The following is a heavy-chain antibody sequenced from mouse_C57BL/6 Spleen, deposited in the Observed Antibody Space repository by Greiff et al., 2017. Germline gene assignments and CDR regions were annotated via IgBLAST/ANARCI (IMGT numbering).Heavy chain of an antibody. D-gene: IGHD2-4*01. V-gene: IGHV3-8*01. CDR2: ISYSGST. Sequence: EVKLQESGPGLAKPSQTLSLTCSVTGYSITSDYWNWIRKFPGNKLEYMGYISYSGSTYYNPSLKSRISIPRDTSKNQSYLQLNSVTTEDTATYYCARYYDYEDWYFDVWGTGTTVTVSS. J-gene: IGHJ1*03. CDR3: ARYYDYEDWYFDV. CDR1: GYSITSDY.